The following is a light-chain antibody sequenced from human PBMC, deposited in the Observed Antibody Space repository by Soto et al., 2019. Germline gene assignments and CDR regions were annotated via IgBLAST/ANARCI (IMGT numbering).Light chain of an antibody. V-gene: IGKV3-15*01. CDR2: GAS. CDR1: QSVGSS. J-gene: IGKJ4*01. Sequence: VLTQSPDTLSLSPGERATLSCRASQSVGSSSLGWYQQKPGQAPRLVISGASTRATGTPARFSGIGSGTEFTLIISSLQSEDFGVYYCQHYKTWPLSFGGGTKVDIK. CDR3: QHYKTWPLS.